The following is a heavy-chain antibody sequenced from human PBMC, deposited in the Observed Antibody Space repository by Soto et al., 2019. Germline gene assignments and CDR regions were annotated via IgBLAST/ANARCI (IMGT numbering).Heavy chain of an antibody. CDR1: GFTFSSYA. D-gene: IGHD1-26*01. Sequence: PGGSLRLSCAASGFTFSSYAMNWVRQAPGKGLEWVSAISGSSGSTYYSDSVKGRFTISRDNSKNTLYLQMKSLRAEDTAVYYCAAVGEEVVGATIPFDYWGQGTLVTVSS. CDR3: AAVGEEVVGATIPFDY. V-gene: IGHV3-23*01. CDR2: ISGSSGST. J-gene: IGHJ4*02.